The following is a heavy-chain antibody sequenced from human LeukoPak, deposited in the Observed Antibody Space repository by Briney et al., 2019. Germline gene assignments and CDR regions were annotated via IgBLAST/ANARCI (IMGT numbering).Heavy chain of an antibody. D-gene: IGHD6-19*01. V-gene: IGHV3-7*01. CDR3: ASEQWLVRGIDY. Sequence: GGSLRLSCAASGFTFSTYWMSWVRQAPGKGLEWVAKIKHDGSEKYYVDSVKGRFTISRDNAKNSLYLQMNSLRAEDTAVYYCASEQWLVRGIDYWGQGTLVTVSS. CDR1: GFTFSTYW. J-gene: IGHJ4*02. CDR2: IKHDGSEK.